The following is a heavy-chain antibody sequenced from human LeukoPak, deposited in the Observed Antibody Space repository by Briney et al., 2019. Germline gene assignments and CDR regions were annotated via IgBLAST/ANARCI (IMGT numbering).Heavy chain of an antibody. CDR3: ARDLEKNNWNDGRRHWFDP. J-gene: IGHJ5*02. CDR2: ISSSSSYI. V-gene: IGHV3-21*01. D-gene: IGHD1-20*01. CDR1: GFTVSSNY. Sequence: KTGGSLRLSCAASGFTVSSNYMSWVRQAPGKGLEWVSSISSSSSYIYYADSVKGRFTISRDNAKNSLYLQMNSLRAEDTAVYYCARDLEKNNWNDGRRHWFDPWGQGTLVTVSS.